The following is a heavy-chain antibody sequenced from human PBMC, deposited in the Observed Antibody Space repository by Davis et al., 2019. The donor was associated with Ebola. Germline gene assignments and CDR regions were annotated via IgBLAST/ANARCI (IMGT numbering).Heavy chain of an antibody. D-gene: IGHD5-24*01. CDR3: ARKRWLQSYYFDY. CDR2: IKQDGSEK. CDR1: GFTFSSYW. J-gene: IGHJ4*02. Sequence: PGGSLRLSCAASGFTFSSYWMSWVRQAPGKGLEWVANIKQDGSEKYYVDSMKGRFTISRDDSKNTLNLQMNSLRGEDTALYYCARKRWLQSYYFDYWGQGTLVTVSS. V-gene: IGHV3-7*03.